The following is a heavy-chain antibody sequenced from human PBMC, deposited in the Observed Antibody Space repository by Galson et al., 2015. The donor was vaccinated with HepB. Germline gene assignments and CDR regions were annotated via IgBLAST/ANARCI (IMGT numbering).Heavy chain of an antibody. CDR2: INESGNT. J-gene: IGHJ5*02. CDR1: GGSFSGYS. D-gene: IGHD2-21*02. V-gene: IGHV4-34*01. CDR3: ARGGRGDSDRFRWFDP. Sequence: ETLSLTCAVYGGSFSGYSWSWIRQPPGKGLEWIGDINESGNTNYNPSLKSRVTISPDTSKNHFSLKLSSVTAADMAVYFCARGGRGDSDRFRWFDPWGQGTQVTVSS.